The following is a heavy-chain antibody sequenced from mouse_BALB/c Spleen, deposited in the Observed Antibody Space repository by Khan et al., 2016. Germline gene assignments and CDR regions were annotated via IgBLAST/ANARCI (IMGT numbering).Heavy chain of an antibody. Sequence: EVELVESGGGLVQPGGSRKLSCAASGFTFSRFGMHWVRQAPEKGLEWVAYISSGSSTIYYADTLKGRFTISRDNPKNALFLQMTSLRSEDTAMYYCARGDYWGQRTTLTVSS. V-gene: IGHV5-17*02. CDR2: ISSGSSTI. CDR1: GFTFSRFG. CDR3: ARGDY. J-gene: IGHJ2*01.